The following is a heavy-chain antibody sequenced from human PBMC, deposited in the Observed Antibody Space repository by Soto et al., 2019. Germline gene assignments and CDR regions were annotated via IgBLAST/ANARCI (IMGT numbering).Heavy chain of an antibody. J-gene: IGHJ6*02. V-gene: IGHV1-69*13. D-gene: IGHD5-18*01. CDR1: GGTFSSYA. CDR3: ARKSSARGLWSYYYGMDV. Sequence: SVKVSCKASGGTFSSYAISWVRQAPGQGLEWMGGIIPIFGTANYAQKFQGRVTITADESTSTAYMELSSLRSEDTAVYYCARKSSARGLWSYYYGMDVWGQGTTVTVSS. CDR2: IIPIFGTA.